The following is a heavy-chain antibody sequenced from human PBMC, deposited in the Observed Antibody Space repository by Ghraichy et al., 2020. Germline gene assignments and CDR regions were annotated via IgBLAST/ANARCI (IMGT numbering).Heavy chain of an antibody. CDR2: IYYSGST. J-gene: IGHJ6*03. CDR3: ARAIHRDYDILTGYYPPGYMDV. D-gene: IGHD3-9*01. CDR1: GGSVSSGSYY. Sequence: SETLSLTCTVSGGSVSSGSYYWSWIRQPPGKGLEWIGYIYYSGSTNYNPSLKSRVTISVDTSKNQFSLKLSSVTAADTAVYYCARAIHRDYDILTGYYPPGYMDVWGKGTTVTVSS. V-gene: IGHV4-61*01.